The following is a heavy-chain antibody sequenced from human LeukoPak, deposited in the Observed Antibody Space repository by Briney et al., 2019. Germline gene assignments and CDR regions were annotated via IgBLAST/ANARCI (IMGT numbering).Heavy chain of an antibody. V-gene: IGHV3-66*01. Sequence: PGGSLRLSCAASGFTFSSYAMSWVRQAPGKGLEWVSVIYSGGSTYYADSVKGRFTISRDNSKNTLYLQMNSLRAEDTAVYYCASTPEMGAQVFDYWGQGTLVTVSS. D-gene: IGHD1-26*01. CDR1: GFTFSSYA. J-gene: IGHJ4*02. CDR2: IYSGGST. CDR3: ASTPEMGAQVFDY.